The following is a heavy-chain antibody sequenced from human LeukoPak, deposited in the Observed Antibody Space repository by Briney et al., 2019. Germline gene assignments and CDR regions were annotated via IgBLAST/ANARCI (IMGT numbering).Heavy chain of an antibody. CDR1: GSIFTSYW. CDR3: ARQMYSSSFP. V-gene: IGHV5-51*01. CDR2: IYPGDSDT. D-gene: IGHD6-13*01. J-gene: IGHJ5*02. Sequence: GASLQISCKGSGSIFTSYWIGWVRQLPGKGLEWMGIIYPGDSDTRYSPSFQGQVTISADKSISTPYLQWSSLKASDTAMYYCARQMYSSSFPWGQGTLVTVSS.